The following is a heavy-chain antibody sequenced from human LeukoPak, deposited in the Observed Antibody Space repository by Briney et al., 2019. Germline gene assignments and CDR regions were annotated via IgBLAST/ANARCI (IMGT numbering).Heavy chain of an antibody. CDR2: IYTSGST. V-gene: IGHV4-61*02. D-gene: IGHD2-2*02. CDR1: GGSISSGSYY. CDR3: ARGNCSSTSCYTGEWFDP. Sequence: PSQTLSLTCTVSGGSISSGSYYWSWIRQPAGKGLEWIGRIYTSGSTNYNPSLKSRVTISVDTSKNQFSLKLSSVTAADTAVYYCARGNCSSTSCYTGEWFDPWGQGTLVTVSS. J-gene: IGHJ5*02.